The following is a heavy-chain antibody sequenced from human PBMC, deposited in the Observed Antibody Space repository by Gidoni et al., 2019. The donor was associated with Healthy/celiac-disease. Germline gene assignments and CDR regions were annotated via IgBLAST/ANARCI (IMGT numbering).Heavy chain of an antibody. J-gene: IGHJ4*02. V-gene: IGHV3-30*18. CDR2: ISYDGSNK. D-gene: IGHD6-13*01. CDR1: GFTFSRYG. CDR3: AKDRRGRAAAGPDFDY. Sequence: QVQLVESGGGVVQPGRSLRLSCAASGFTFSRYGMHWVRQAPGKGLEWVAVISYDGSNKYYADSVKGRFTISRDNSKNTLYLQMNSLRAEDTAVYYCAKDRRGRAAAGPDFDYWGQGTLVTVSS.